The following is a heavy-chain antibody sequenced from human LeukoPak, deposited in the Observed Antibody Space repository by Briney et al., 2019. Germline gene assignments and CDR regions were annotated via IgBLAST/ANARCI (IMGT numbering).Heavy chain of an antibody. CDR1: GYTLTELS. CDR3: ATSDTAMVRDAFDI. V-gene: IGHV1-24*01. D-gene: IGHD5-18*01. CDR2: FDPEDGET. J-gene: IGHJ3*02. Sequence: ASVRVSCKVSGYTLTELSMHWVRQAPGKGREGMGGFDPEDGETIYAQKFQGRVTMTDDTSTDTAYMELSSLRSEDTAVYYCATSDTAMVRDAFDIWGQGTMVTVSS.